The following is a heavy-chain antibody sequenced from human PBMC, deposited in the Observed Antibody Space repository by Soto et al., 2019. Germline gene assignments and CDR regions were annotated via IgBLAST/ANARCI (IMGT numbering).Heavy chain of an antibody. CDR2: ISSSSSTI. Sequence: EVQLVESGGGLVQPGGSLRLSCAASGFTFNSYSMNWVRQAPGKGLEWVSYISSSSSTIYYADSVKGRFTISRDNAKKSLYLQMNSLRAEDTAVYYCARDHHCSGGCCVVWAFDIWGQGTMVTVSS. CDR3: ARDHHCSGGCCVVWAFDI. CDR1: GFTFNSYS. V-gene: IGHV3-48*01. J-gene: IGHJ3*02. D-gene: IGHD2-15*01.